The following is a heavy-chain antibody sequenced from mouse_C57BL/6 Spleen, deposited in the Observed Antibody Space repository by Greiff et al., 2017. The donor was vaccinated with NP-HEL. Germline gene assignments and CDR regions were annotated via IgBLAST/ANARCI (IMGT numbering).Heavy chain of an antibody. Sequence: VKVVETGGGLVRPGNSLKLSCVTSGFTFSNYRMHWLRQPPGKRLEWIGVIKVKSDNSGANYAESGKGRFATSRDDSKSSVYLEMNSLREEDAATYFYSRSLCDYLYVDAMDYWGQGTSLTVSS. J-gene: IGHJ4*01. D-gene: IGHD2-4*01. V-gene: IGHV13-2*01. CDR1: GFTFSNYR. CDR3: SRSLCDYLYVDAMDY. CDR2: IKVKSDNSGA.